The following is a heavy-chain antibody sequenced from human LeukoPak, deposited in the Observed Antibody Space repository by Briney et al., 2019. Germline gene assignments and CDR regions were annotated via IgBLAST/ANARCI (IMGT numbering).Heavy chain of an antibody. D-gene: IGHD2-2*01. Sequence: ASVKVSCKASGYTFTSYYMHWVRQAPGQGLEWMGIINPSGGSTSYAQKFQGRVTMTRDTSTSTVYMELSSLRSEDTAVYYCAASLPNIVVVPATKGPFGYWGQGALVTVSS. V-gene: IGHV1-46*01. CDR1: GYTFTSYY. CDR2: INPSGGST. J-gene: IGHJ4*02. CDR3: AASLPNIVVVPATKGPFGY.